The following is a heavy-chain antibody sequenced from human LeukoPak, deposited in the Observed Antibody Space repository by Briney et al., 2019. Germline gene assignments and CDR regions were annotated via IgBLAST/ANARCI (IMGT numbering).Heavy chain of an antibody. V-gene: IGHV3-23*01. J-gene: IGHJ4*02. CDR2: IDSTGAYT. Sequence: GGSLRLSCAASGFIFSNYAMSWVRQAPGKGREWVSAIDSTGAYTWYADFVKGRFTISKDSSKTILYLQMNSLRAEDAAVYFCAKGSAAGRPYYFDYWGQGTLVTVSS. D-gene: IGHD6-25*01. CDR1: GFIFSNYA. CDR3: AKGSAAGRPYYFDY.